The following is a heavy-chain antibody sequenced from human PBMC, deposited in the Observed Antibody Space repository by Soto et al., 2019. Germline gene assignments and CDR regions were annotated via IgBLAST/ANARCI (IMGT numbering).Heavy chain of an antibody. V-gene: IGHV1-69*12. J-gene: IGHJ5*02. D-gene: IGHD3-16*01. CDR1: GGTFSSYS. CDR2: ITPLYGTK. Sequence: QVQLVQSGPEVKEPGSSVKVSCKTSGGTFSSYSLKWVRQAPGQGLEWMGVITPLYGTKNYAQRFRGRVTFAADESTSTVFMELTRATSDDTAVYFCARGGTLKPFDPWGQGTLVTVSS. CDR3: ARGGTLKPFDP.